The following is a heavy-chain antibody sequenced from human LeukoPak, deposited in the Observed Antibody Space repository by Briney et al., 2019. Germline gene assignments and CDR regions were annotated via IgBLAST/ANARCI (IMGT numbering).Heavy chain of an antibody. CDR2: IIPIFGTA. V-gene: IGHV1-69*01. J-gene: IGHJ4*02. Sequence: ASVTVSCKASGGTFSSYAISWVRQAPGQGLEWMGGIIPIFGTANYAQKFQGRVTITADESTSTAYMELSSLRSEDTAVYYCARDHCSGGSCSDYWGQGTLVTVSS. CDR3: ARDHCSGGSCSDY. D-gene: IGHD2-15*01. CDR1: GGTFSSYA.